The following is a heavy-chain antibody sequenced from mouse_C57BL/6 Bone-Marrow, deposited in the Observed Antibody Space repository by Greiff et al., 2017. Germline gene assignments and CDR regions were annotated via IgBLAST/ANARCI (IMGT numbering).Heavy chain of an antibody. J-gene: IGHJ3*01. D-gene: IGHD2-4*01. CDR1: GYTFTSYG. V-gene: IGHV1-58*01. CDR2: IYIGNGYT. CDR3: ARWDYDQFAY. Sequence: EVKLMESGAELVRPGSSVKMSCKTSGYTFTSYGINWVKQRPGQGLEWIGYIYIGNGYTEYHEKFKGKATLTSDTSSSTAYMQLSSLTSEDAAIYFCARWDYDQFAYWGQGTLVTVSA.